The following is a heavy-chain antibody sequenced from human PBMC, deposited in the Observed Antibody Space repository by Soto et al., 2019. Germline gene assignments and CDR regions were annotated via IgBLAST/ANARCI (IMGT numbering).Heavy chain of an antibody. V-gene: IGHV3-48*03. CDR3: AILSSSSGSFDY. J-gene: IGHJ4*02. CDR2: ISSSGSTI. D-gene: IGHD6-6*01. CDR1: GFTFSSYE. Sequence: EVQLVESGGGLVQPGGSLRLSCAASGFTFSSYEMNWVRQAPGKGLEWVSYISSSGSTIYYADSVKGRFTISRDNAKNSLYLQMNRLRAEDTAVYYCAILSSSSGSFDYWGQGTLVTVSS.